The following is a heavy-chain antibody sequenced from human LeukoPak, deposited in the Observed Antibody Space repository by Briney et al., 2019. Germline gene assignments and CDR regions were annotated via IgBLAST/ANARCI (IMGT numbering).Heavy chain of an antibody. CDR2: ISSSSSYI. Sequence: GGSLRLSCAAPGFTFSSYSMNRVRQAPGKGLEWVSSISSSSSYIYYADSVKGRFTISRDNAKNSLYLQMNSLRAEDTAVYYCARARNEKSIDYWGQGTLVTVSS. CDR1: GFTFSSYS. V-gene: IGHV3-21*01. D-gene: IGHD1-1*01. CDR3: ARARNEKSIDY. J-gene: IGHJ4*02.